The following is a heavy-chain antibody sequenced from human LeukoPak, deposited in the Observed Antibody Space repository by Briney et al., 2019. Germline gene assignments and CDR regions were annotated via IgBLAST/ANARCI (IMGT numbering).Heavy chain of an antibody. J-gene: IGHJ6*03. Sequence: SVKVSCKASGGTFSSYAISWVRQAPGQGLEWMGGIIPIFGTANYAQKFQGRVTITTDESTSTAYMELSSLRSEDTAVYYCASQIAAAGKRGYYYYYYMDVWGKGTTVTVSS. V-gene: IGHV1-69*05. D-gene: IGHD6-13*01. CDR2: IIPIFGTA. CDR3: ASQIAAAGKRGYYYYYYMDV. CDR1: GGTFSSYA.